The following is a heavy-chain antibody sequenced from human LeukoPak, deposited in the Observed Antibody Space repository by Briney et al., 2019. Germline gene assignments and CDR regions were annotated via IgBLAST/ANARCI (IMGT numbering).Heavy chain of an antibody. CDR3: ARGSRFGVVERDAFDI. D-gene: IGHD3-3*01. CDR2: ISISSNYI. J-gene: IGHJ3*02. CDR1: GFTFSSYS. V-gene: IGHV3-21*01. Sequence: GGSLRLSCAASGFTFSSYSMNWVRQAPGKELEWVSSISISSNYIYYTDSLKGRFTISRDNAKNSLYLQMNSLRAEDTAVYYCARGSRFGVVERDAFDIWGQGTMVTVSS.